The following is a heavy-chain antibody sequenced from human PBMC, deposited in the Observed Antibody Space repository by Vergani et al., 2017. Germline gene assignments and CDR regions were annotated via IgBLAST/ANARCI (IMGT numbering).Heavy chain of an antibody. D-gene: IGHD2-15*01. CDR2: IIPILGIA. CDR3: ARGYCSGGSCYNPLYYYYGMDV. CDR1: GGTFSSYT. V-gene: IGHV1-69*02. J-gene: IGHJ6*02. Sequence: QVQLVQSGAEVKKPGSSVKVSCKASGGTFSSYTISWVRQAPGQGLEWMGRIIPILGIANYAQKFQGRVTITADKSTSTAYMELSSLRSEDTAVYYCARGYCSGGSCYNPLYYYYGMDVWGQGTTVTVSS.